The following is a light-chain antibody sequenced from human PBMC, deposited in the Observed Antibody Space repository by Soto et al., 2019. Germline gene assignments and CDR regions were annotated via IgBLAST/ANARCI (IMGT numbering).Light chain of an antibody. J-gene: IGKJ4*01. CDR1: QSVTNN. CDR2: DVS. V-gene: IGKV3D-15*01. Sequence: EIVMTQSPATLSVSPGETATLSCSASQSVTNNYLAWYQQKPGLAPRLLIHDVSTRATGIPARFSGSGSGTEFTLTISSLQSEDFAVYYCQQYDDWPLTFGGGTKVDI. CDR3: QQYDDWPLT.